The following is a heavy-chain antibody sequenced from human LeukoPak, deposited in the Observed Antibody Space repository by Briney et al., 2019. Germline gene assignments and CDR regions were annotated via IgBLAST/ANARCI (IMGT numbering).Heavy chain of an antibody. CDR1: GGSFSGYY. CDR3: ARAYCTNGVCCSFDY. D-gene: IGHD2-8*01. Sequence: SETLSLTCAVYGGSFSGYYWSWIRQPPGKGLECIGEINHSGRTNYNTSLKSRVTISVDTSKTHFSLKLSSVPAADTAVYYCARAYCTNGVCCSFDYWGQGTLVTVSS. CDR2: INHSGRT. V-gene: IGHV4-34*01. J-gene: IGHJ4*02.